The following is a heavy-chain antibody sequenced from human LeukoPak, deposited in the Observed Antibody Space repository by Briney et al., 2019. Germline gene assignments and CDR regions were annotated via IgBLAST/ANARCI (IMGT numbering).Heavy chain of an antibody. CDR1: GGSISTYY. D-gene: IGHD5-24*01. J-gene: IGHJ6*02. Sequence: SETLSLTCTVSGGSISTYYWSWIRQPPGKGLEWIGYIYYSGGTNYNPSLKSRVTISVDTSKNQFSLKLSSVTAADTAVYYCARDRWDGYNSYYYYYGMDVWGQGTTVTVSS. CDR3: ARDRWDGYNSYYYYYGMDV. CDR2: IYYSGGT. V-gene: IGHV4-59*01.